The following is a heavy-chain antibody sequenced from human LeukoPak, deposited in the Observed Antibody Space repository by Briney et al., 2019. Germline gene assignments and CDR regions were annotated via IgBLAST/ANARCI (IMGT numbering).Heavy chain of an antibody. D-gene: IGHD3-3*01. CDR1: GFTVSSNY. Sequence: GGSLRLSCAASGFTVSSNYVSWARQAPGKGLEWVSVIYSGGSTYYADSVKGRFTISRDNSKNTLYLQMNSLRAEDTAVYYCAREYYDFWSGTFDYWGQGTLVTVSS. J-gene: IGHJ4*02. CDR2: IYSGGST. V-gene: IGHV3-66*02. CDR3: AREYYDFWSGTFDY.